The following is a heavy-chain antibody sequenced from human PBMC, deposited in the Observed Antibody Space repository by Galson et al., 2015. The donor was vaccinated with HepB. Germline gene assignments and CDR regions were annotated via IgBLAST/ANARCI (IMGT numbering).Heavy chain of an antibody. V-gene: IGHV1-69*13. CDR3: ARGAPYYYDSSGYTGGRRYYYGMDV. CDR2: IIPIFGTA. J-gene: IGHJ6*02. CDR1: GGTFSSYA. Sequence: SVKVSCKASGGTFSSYAISWVRQAPGQGLEWMGGIIPIFGTANYAQKFQGRVTITADESTSTAYMELSSLRSEDTAVYYCARGAPYYYDSSGYTGGRRYYYGMDVWGQGTTVTVSS. D-gene: IGHD3-22*01.